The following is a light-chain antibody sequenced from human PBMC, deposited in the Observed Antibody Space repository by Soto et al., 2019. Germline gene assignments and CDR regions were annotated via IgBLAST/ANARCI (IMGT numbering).Light chain of an antibody. CDR2: NNN. Sequence: QSVLTQPPSASGTPGQRVTISCSGSSSNIGSNTVNWFQQFPRTAPKLLIYNNNQRPSGVPDRFSGSKSGTSASLAISGLQSEDEADYYCAAWDDSLNGVLFGGGTKLTVL. V-gene: IGLV1-44*01. CDR3: AAWDDSLNGVL. CDR1: SSNIGSNT. J-gene: IGLJ2*01.